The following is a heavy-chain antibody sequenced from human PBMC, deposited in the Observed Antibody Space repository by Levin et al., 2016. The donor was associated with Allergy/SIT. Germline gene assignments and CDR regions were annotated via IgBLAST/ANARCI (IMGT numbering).Heavy chain of an antibody. D-gene: IGHD6-6*01. J-gene: IGHJ6*02. Sequence: WIRQPPGKGLEWVAVISYDGSNKYYADSVKGRFTISRDNSKNTLYLQMNSLRAEDTAVYYCAKSIADLDYGMDVWGQGTTVTVSS. V-gene: IGHV3-30*18. CDR2: ISYDGSNK. CDR3: AKSIADLDYGMDV.